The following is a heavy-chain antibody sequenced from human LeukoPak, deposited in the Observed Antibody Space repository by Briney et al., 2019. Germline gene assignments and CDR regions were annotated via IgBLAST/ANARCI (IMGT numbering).Heavy chain of an antibody. CDR2: ISWNSGSI. D-gene: IGHD7-27*01. Sequence: GGSLRLSCAASGFTFDDYAMHWVRQAPGKGLEWVSGISWNSGSIGYADSVKGRFTISRDNSKNTLYLQMNSLRAEDTAVYYCAKDRRWGSFDYWGQGTLVTVSS. V-gene: IGHV3-9*01. CDR1: GFTFDDYA. J-gene: IGHJ4*02. CDR3: AKDRRWGSFDY.